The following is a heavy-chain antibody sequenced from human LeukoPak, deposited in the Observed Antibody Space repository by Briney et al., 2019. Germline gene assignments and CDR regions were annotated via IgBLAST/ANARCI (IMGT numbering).Heavy chain of an antibody. Sequence: PSETLSLTCTVSGGSISSSSYYWGWIRQPPGKGLEWIGSIYYSGSTYYIPSLKSRVTISVDTSKNQFSLKLSSVTAADTAVYYCARCSGQAYYGFWSGYHFDYWGQGTLVTVSS. D-gene: IGHD3-3*01. CDR3: ARCSGQAYYGFWSGYHFDY. J-gene: IGHJ4*02. CDR1: GGSISSSSYY. V-gene: IGHV4-39*01. CDR2: IYYSGST.